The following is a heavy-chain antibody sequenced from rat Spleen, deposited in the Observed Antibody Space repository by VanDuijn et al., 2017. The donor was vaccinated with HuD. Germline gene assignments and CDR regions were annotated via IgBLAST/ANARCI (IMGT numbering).Heavy chain of an antibody. CDR1: GFSLIRYN. Sequence: QVQLKESGPGLVKPSQTLSLTCTVSGFSLIRYNVHWVRQPPGEGLEWMGRMTYNGDTSYNSALISRLSISRDTSKNQVFLKMNSLQTDDTGTYYCTIHPRYWGQGVMVTVSS. D-gene: IGHD3-1*01. CDR2: MTYNGDT. CDR3: TIHPRY. V-gene: IGHV2-63*01. J-gene: IGHJ2*01.